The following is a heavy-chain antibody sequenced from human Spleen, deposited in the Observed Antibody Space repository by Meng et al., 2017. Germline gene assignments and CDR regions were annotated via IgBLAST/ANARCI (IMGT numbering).Heavy chain of an antibody. J-gene: IGHJ5*02. D-gene: IGHD1-7*01. V-gene: IGHV4-34*01. CDR1: SGPFSGYH. CDR2: IHHDGSA. Sequence: QVQLQQWGAGLLQPTGTLSLTCAVSSGPFSGYHWTWIRQPPGKGLEWIGEIHHDGSANYDPSVRGRVTISVDTSKSQFSLNLRSVTAADTAVYYCVVHRLGTMLDHWGQGTLVTVSS. CDR3: VVHRLGTMLDH.